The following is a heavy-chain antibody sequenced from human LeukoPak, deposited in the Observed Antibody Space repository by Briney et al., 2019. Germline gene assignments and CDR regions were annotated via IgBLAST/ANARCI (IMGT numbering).Heavy chain of an antibody. CDR2: INHSGST. CDR3: ARARLEYSSGLDY. CDR1: GGSFSGYY. J-gene: IGHJ4*02. D-gene: IGHD6-25*01. V-gene: IGHV4-34*01. Sequence: SSETLSLTCAVYGGSFSGYYWSWIRQPPGKGLEWIGEINHSGSTNYNPSLKSRVTISVDTSKNQFSLKLSSVTAADTAVYYCARARLEYSSGLDYWGQGTLVTVSS.